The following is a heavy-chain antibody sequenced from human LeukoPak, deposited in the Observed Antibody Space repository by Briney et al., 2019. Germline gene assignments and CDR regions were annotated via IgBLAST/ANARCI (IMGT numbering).Heavy chain of an antibody. D-gene: IGHD1-1*01. CDR3: ARDRRDNWNGDAFDI. V-gene: IGHV1-18*01. J-gene: IGHJ3*02. CDR2: ISAKKGNT. Sequence: ASVKVSCKASGYTFTNYGITWVRQAPGQGLEWMGWISAKKGNTNYAQKLQGRATMTTDTSTSTAYMELRSLRSDDTAVYYCARDRRDNWNGDAFDIWGQGTMVTVSS. CDR1: GYTFTNYG.